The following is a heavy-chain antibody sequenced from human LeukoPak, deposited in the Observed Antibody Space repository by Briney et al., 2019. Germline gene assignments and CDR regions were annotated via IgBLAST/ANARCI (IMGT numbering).Heavy chain of an antibody. V-gene: IGHV4-59*08. D-gene: IGHD3-3*01. J-gene: IGHJ6*02. CDR1: GGSISSYY. CDR3: ARLKYYDFWSGTHAYYYGMDV. Sequence: PSETLSLTCTVSGGSISSYYWSWIRQPPGKGLEWIGYIYYSGSTNYNPSLKSRVTISVDTSKNQFSLKLSSVTAADTAVYYCARLKYYDFWSGTHAYYYGMDVWGQGTTVTVSS. CDR2: IYYSGST.